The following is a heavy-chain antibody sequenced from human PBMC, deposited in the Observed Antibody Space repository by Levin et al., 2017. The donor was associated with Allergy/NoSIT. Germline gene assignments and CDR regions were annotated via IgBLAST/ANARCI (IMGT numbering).Heavy chain of an antibody. Sequence: GGSLRLSCAASGFTFSSYSMNWVRQAPGKGLEWVSYISSSSSTIYYADSVKGRFTISRDNAKNSLYLQMNSLRAEDTAVYDCAELHSSTRERWGQGTLVTVSS. D-gene: IGHD2-2*01. J-gene: IGHJ4*02. CDR2: ISSSSSTI. CDR3: AELHSSTRER. V-gene: IGHV3-48*04. CDR1: GFTFSSYS.